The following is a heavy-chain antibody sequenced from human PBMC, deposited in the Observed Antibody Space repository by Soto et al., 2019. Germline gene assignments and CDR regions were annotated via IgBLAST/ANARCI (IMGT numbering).Heavy chain of an antibody. D-gene: IGHD1-1*01. CDR2: VKSDGSST. V-gene: IGHV3-74*01. CDR3: ARDNWNSY. J-gene: IGHJ4*02. CDR1: GFTFSNYW. Sequence: EVQLVESGGGLVQPGGSLRLSCAASGFTFSNYWMHWVRQGPGKGLVWVARVKSDGSSTSYADSVKGRFTISRDNAKNTLYLQMNSLRVEDTAVYYGARDNWNSYWGQGTLVTVSS.